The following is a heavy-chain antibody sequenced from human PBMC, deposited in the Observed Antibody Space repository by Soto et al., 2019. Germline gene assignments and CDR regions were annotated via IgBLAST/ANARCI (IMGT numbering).Heavy chain of an antibody. Sequence: EVQLVESGGGLIQPGGSLRLSCAASGFTVSSTYLSWVRQAPGKGLEWVSVFYSDGTTYYADSVKGRFTISRDNSKNTLYLQVNVLRAEDTAVYYCARGWHNLAKDHDAFDIWGQGTMVTVSS. CDR1: GFTVSSTY. V-gene: IGHV3-53*01. J-gene: IGHJ3*02. CDR3: ARGWHNLAKDHDAFDI. CDR2: FYSDGTT. D-gene: IGHD2-15*01.